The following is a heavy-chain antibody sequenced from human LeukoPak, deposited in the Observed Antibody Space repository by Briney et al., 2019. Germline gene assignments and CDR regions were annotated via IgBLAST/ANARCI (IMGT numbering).Heavy chain of an antibody. CDR2: INHSGST. CDR1: GGSFSGYY. J-gene: IGHJ3*02. D-gene: IGHD3-10*01. Sequence: SETLSLTCAVYGGSFSGYYWSWIRQPPGEGLEWIGEINHSGSTNYNPSLKSRVTISVDTSKNQFSLKLSSVTAADTAVYYCATLGDYDAFDIWGQGTMVTVSS. CDR3: ATLGDYDAFDI. V-gene: IGHV4-34*01.